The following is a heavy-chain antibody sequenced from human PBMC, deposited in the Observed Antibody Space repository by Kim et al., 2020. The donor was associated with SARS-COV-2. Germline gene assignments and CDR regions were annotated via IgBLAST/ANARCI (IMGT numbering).Heavy chain of an antibody. D-gene: IGHD4-17*01. CDR2: HYYRERT. CDR1: GVSITPSLYTTNYY. V-gene: IGHV4-39*07. Sequence: SETLSLTCTVSGVSITPSLYTTNYYWGWLRQPPGRGLEWIGSHYYRERTYYNPSLKSRVTISASASTNEVSLKLTSVTAADTAVYFCARVGFGDYAYNFVIDVWGQGTTVTVS. CDR3: ARVGFGDYAYNFVIDV. J-gene: IGHJ6*02.